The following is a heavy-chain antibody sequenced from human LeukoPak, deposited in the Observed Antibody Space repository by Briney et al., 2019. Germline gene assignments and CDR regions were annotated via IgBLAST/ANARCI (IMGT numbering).Heavy chain of an antibody. CDR2: ISVSGGST. V-gene: IGHV3-23*01. D-gene: IGHD3-10*01. CDR3: AKKGTGSYNKPLDY. J-gene: IGHJ4*02. CDR1: GFTFSSYA. Sequence: GGSLRLSCAASGFTFSSYAMSWVRQAPGKGLEWVSAISVSGGSTYYADSVKGRFTISRDNSKNTLYLQMNSLTAEDTAVYYCAKKGTGSYNKPLDYWGQGTLVTVSS.